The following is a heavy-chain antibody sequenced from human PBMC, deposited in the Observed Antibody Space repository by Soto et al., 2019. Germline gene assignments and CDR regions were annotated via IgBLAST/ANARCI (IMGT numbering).Heavy chain of an antibody. Sequence: QVQLVESGGGVVQPGRSLRLSCAASGFTFSSYGMHWVRQAPGKGLERVAVIWYDGSNKYYADSVKGRFTISRDNSKNTLYLQMNSLRAEDTAVYYCARDIAAAGTSYYYYGMDVWGQGTTVTVSS. J-gene: IGHJ6*02. D-gene: IGHD6-13*01. CDR2: IWYDGSNK. CDR3: ARDIAAAGTSYYYYGMDV. V-gene: IGHV3-33*01. CDR1: GFTFSSYG.